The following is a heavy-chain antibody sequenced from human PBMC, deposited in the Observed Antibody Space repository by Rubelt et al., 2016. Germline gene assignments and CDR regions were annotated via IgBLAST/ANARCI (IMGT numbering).Heavy chain of an antibody. J-gene: IGHJ6*02. CDR3: ARDRYGDQYYYYGMDV. Sequence: RTYYNPSLKSRVTISVDTSKNQFSLKLSSVTAADTAVYYCARDRYGDQYYYYGMDVWGQGTTVTVSS. CDR2: RT. V-gene: IGHV4-30-4*07. D-gene: IGHD4-17*01.